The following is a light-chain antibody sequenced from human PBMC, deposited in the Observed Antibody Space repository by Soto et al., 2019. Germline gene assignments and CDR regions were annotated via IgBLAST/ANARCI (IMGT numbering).Light chain of an antibody. CDR2: KIS. V-gene: IGKV2-24*01. CDR3: MQATQFPYT. CDR1: QSLAHSDGNTY. J-gene: IGKJ2*01. Sequence: DIVMTQTPLSSPVTLGQPASISCRSSQSLAHSDGNTYLSWLQQRPGQPPRLLIYKISKRFSGVPDRFNGSGAGTDFTLKISRVEAEDVGVYYCMQATQFPYTFGQGTKLEIK.